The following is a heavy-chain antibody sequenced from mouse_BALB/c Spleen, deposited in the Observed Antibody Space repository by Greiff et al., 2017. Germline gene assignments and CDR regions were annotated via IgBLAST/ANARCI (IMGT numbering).Heavy chain of an antibody. CDR3: AREFAY. V-gene: IGHV1-87*01. J-gene: IGHJ3*01. Sequence: QVQLQQSGAELAKPGASVKMSCKASGYTFTSYWMQWVKQRPGQGLEWIGAIYPGDGDTRYTQKFKGKATLTADKSSSTAYMQLSSLASEDSAVYYCAREFAYWGQGTLVTVSA. CDR1: GYTFTSYW. CDR2: IYPGDGDT.